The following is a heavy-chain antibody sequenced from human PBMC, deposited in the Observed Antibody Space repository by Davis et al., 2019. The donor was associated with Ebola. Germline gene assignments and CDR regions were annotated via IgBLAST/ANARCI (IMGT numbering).Heavy chain of an antibody. J-gene: IGHJ4*02. Sequence: GGSLRLSCAASGFTFRAYAMSWVRQAPGKGLEWLSTISGSSDTTHYADSVKGRFTISRDNSKNTLSLQVNSLRAEDTAVYFCAKDRGFNYGSDYWGQGTLVTVSS. CDR2: ISGSSDTT. CDR3: AKDRGFNYGSDY. V-gene: IGHV3-23*01. D-gene: IGHD5-18*01. CDR1: GFTFRAYA.